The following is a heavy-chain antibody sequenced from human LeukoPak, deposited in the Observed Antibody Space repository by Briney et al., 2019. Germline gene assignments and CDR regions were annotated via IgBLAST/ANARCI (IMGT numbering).Heavy chain of an antibody. J-gene: IGHJ4*02. CDR3: AKVKVAYYYDKSGNSPFDS. CDR1: GYTFTSYK. V-gene: IGHV1-18*01. Sequence: ASVKVSCKASGYTFTSYKINWVRQAPGQGLEWMGWISAYNGDTNYAQKLQGRVTMTTDTSTSTAYMELRSLRSDDTAVYYCAKVKVAYYYDKSGNSPFDSWGQGTLVTVSS. CDR2: ISAYNGDT. D-gene: IGHD3-22*01.